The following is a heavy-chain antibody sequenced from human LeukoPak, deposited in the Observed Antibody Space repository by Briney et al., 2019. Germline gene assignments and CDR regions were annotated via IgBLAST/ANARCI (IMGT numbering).Heavy chain of an antibody. Sequence: ASVKVSCKASGYTFTSYGISWVRQAPGQGLEWMGWSSANNGNTIYAQRLQGRVTMTTDTSTSTAYMELRSLRSDDTAVYYCARVLGYYYYYMDVWGKGTTVTVSS. V-gene: IGHV1-18*01. CDR3: ARVLGYYYYYMDV. D-gene: IGHD3-16*01. J-gene: IGHJ6*03. CDR2: SSANNGNT. CDR1: GYTFTSYG.